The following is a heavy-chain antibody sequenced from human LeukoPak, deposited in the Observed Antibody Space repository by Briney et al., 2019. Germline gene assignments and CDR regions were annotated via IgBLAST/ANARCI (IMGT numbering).Heavy chain of an antibody. D-gene: IGHD4-17*01. Sequence: SQTLSLTCAISGDSVSSNSVTWNWIRQSPSRGLEWLGRTYYRSTWYNDYAVSVRGRITVNPDTSKNQFSLKLSSVTAADTAVYYCARALSGDYVDWYFDLWGRGTLVTVSS. J-gene: IGHJ2*01. V-gene: IGHV6-1*01. CDR2: TYYRSTWYN. CDR3: ARALSGDYVDWYFDL. CDR1: GDSVSSNSVT.